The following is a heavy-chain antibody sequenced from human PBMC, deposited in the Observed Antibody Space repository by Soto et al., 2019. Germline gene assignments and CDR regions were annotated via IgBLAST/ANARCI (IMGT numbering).Heavy chain of an antibody. CDR3: ARDVGVSSYYDFWSGYYAYYYGMGV. CDR1: GFTFSSYA. Sequence: PGGSLRLSCAASGFTFSSYAMRWVRQAPGKGLEWVAVISYDGSNKYYADSVKGRFTISRDNSKNTLYLQMNSLRAEDTAVYYCARDVGVSSYYDFWSGYYAYYYGMGVWGQGTTVTVSS. D-gene: IGHD3-3*01. J-gene: IGHJ6*02. V-gene: IGHV3-30-3*01. CDR2: ISYDGSNK.